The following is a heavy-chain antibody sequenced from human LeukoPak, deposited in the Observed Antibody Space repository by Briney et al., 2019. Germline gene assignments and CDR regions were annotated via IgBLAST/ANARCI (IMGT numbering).Heavy chain of an antibody. CDR3: AKGSSGYFFDL. CDR2: ISNDGGGT. V-gene: IGHV3-23*01. CDR1: GFIFNNYG. Sequence: QSGGSLRLSCAASGFIFNNYGLVCVRHAPGKGLECVSAISNDGGGTTYADFVKGRFSVSRDNSKNTLFLQMNSLRAADTALYSCAKGSSGYFFDLWGQGTLVTVSS. D-gene: IGHD3-22*01. J-gene: IGHJ4*02.